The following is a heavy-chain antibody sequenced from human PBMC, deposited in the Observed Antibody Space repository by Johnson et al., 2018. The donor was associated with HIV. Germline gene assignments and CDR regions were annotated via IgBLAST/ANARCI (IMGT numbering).Heavy chain of an antibody. CDR1: GFTFDDYA. J-gene: IGHJ3*02. D-gene: IGHD4-11*01. CDR2: ISWNSGSI. CDR3: AKDLNPLTTLDAFEI. Sequence: VKLVESGGGLVQPGRSLRLSCAASGFTFDDYAMHWVRQAPGKGLEWVSGISWNSGSIGYADSMKGRFTISRDNAKNSLYLQMNSLRAEDTAFYYCAKDLNPLTTLDAFEIWGQGTMVTVSS. V-gene: IGHV3-9*01.